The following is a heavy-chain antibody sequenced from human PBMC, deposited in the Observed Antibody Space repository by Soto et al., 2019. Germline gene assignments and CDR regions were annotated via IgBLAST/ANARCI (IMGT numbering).Heavy chain of an antibody. CDR3: ARERVDDSSGYPPPCGMDV. D-gene: IGHD3-22*01. J-gene: IGHJ6*02. Sequence: QVQLVQSGAEVKKPGASVKVSCKASGYTFTGYYMHWVRQAPGQGLEWMGWINPNSGGTNYAQKFQGWVTMTRDTSISTAYMELSRLRSDDTAVYYCARERVDDSSGYPPPCGMDVWGQGTTVTVSS. CDR1: GYTFTGYY. V-gene: IGHV1-2*04. CDR2: INPNSGGT.